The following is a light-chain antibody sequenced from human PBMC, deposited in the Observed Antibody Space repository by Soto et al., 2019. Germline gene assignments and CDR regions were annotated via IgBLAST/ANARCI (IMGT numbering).Light chain of an antibody. V-gene: IGLV2-14*01. CDR3: SSYTSTDTHVV. Sequence: QSALTQPASVSGSPGQSITISCTGTASDVGAYNYVSWYQQHPGKVPKVIIYGVINRPSGVSSRFSASKSDNTASLTISGLQAEDEADYYCSSYTSTDTHVVFGGGTKLTVL. CDR2: GVI. J-gene: IGLJ2*01. CDR1: ASDVGAYNY.